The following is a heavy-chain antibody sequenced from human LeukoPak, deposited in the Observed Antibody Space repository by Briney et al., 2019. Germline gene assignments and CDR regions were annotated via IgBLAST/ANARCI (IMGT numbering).Heavy chain of an antibody. Sequence: SETLSLTCTVSGGSISSSSYYWGWIRQPPGKGLEWIGSIYYSGSTYYNPSLKSRVTMSVDTSKNQFSLKLSSVTAADTAVYYCAREALLWFGELNNWFDPWGQGTLVTVSS. CDR3: AREALLWFGELNNWFDP. V-gene: IGHV4-39*07. J-gene: IGHJ5*02. CDR1: GGSISSSSYY. CDR2: IYYSGST. D-gene: IGHD3-10*01.